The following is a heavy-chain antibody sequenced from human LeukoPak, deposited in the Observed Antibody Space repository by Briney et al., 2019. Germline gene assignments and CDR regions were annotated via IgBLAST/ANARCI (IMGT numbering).Heavy chain of an antibody. D-gene: IGHD1-1*01. J-gene: IGHJ4*02. V-gene: IGHV3-30*18. CDR3: AKDHEMVTPTGNSDY. CDR1: GFTFSSYG. Sequence: ASGFTFSSYGMHWVRQAPGKGLEWVAVISYDGSNKYYADSVEGRFTISGDNSKNTLYLQMNSLRAEDTAVYYCAKDHEMVTPTGNSDYWGQGTLVTVSS. CDR2: ISYDGSNK.